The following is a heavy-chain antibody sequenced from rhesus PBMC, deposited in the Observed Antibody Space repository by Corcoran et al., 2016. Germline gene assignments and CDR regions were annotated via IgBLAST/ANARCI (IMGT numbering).Heavy chain of an antibody. Sequence: QVQLQESGPGLVKPSETLSLTCAVSGGSISDDYYWSWIRQPPGKGLEWIWYIYGSGGGTNYNPSLTTRVTISIDTSKNQVSLKLSAVTAADTAVYYCASIAGTTGFVVFDYWGQGVLVTVSS. J-gene: IGHJ4*01. CDR3: ASIAGTTGFVVFDY. V-gene: IGHV4-106*01. CDR2: IYGSGGGT. D-gene: IGHD1-20*01. CDR1: GGSISDDYY.